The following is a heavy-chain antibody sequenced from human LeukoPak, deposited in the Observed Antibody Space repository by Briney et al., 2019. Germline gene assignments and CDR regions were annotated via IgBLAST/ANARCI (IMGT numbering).Heavy chain of an antibody. CDR3: ARGGVTWDY. J-gene: IGHJ4*02. D-gene: IGHD5-18*01. CDR2: INHSGST. Sequence: SSETPSLTCAVYGGSLSGYYWSWIRQPPGKGLEWIGEINHSGSTNYNPSLKSRVTISVDTSKNQFSLKLSSVTAADTAVYYCARGGVTWDYWGQGTLVTVSS. CDR1: GGSLSGYY. V-gene: IGHV4-34*01.